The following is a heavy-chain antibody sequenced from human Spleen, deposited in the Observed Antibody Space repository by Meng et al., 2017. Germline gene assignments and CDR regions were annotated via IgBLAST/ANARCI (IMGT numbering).Heavy chain of an antibody. CDR1: GGSFSDYY. CDR2: INHSGST. Sequence: QLQVQQWGAGLFKPSVTLSLTCVVLGGSFSDYYWSWIRQPPGKGLEWIGEINHSGSTNYNPSLESRATISVDTSQNNLSLKLSSVTAADSAVYYCARGPTTMAHDFDYWGQGTLVTVSS. CDR3: ARGPTTMAHDFDY. D-gene: IGHD4-11*01. J-gene: IGHJ4*02. V-gene: IGHV4-34*01.